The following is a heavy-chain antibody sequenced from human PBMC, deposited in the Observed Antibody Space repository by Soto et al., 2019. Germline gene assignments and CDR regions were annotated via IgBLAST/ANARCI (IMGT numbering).Heavy chain of an antibody. CDR3: ARDFAPIVVVPAASDF. CDR1: GYTFTSYG. V-gene: IGHV1-18*01. Sequence: GASVKVSCKASGYTFTSYGISWVRQAPGQGLEWMGWISAYNGNTNYAQKLQGRVTMTTDTSTSTAYMELRSLRSDDTAVYYCARDFAPIVVVPAASDFWGQGILVTVSS. J-gene: IGHJ4*02. D-gene: IGHD2-2*01. CDR2: ISAYNGNT.